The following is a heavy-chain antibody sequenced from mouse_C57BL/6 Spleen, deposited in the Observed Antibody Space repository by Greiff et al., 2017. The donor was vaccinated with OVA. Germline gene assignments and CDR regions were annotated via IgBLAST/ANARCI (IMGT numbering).Heavy chain of an antibody. V-gene: IGHV8-12*01. D-gene: IGHD3-2*02. Sequence: QVTLKVSGPGILQSSQTLSLTCSFSGFSLSTSGMGVSWIRQPSGKGLEWLAHIYWDDDKRSNPSLKSRLTISKDTSRNQVFLKITSVDTADTATYYCARGGLDSSGYDAMDYWGQGTSVTVSS. J-gene: IGHJ4*01. CDR1: GFSLSTSGMG. CDR2: IYWDDDK. CDR3: ARGGLDSSGYDAMDY.